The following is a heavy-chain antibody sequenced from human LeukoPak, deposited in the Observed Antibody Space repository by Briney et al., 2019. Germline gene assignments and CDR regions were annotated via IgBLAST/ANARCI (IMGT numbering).Heavy chain of an antibody. CDR1: RYTFTCYY. D-gene: IGHD2-2*01. J-gene: IGHJ4*02. V-gene: IGHV1-2*02. Sequence: ASVKVSCKASRYTFTCYYMHWLRQAPGQGLEWMGWINPNSGGTNYAQKFQGRVTMTRDTSISTVYMELSRLRSDDTAVYYCARILIPAAMEYYFDYWGQGTLVTVSS. CDR2: INPNSGGT. CDR3: ARILIPAAMEYYFDY.